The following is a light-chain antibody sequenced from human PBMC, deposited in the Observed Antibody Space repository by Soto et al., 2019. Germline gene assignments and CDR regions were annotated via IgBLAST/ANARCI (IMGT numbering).Light chain of an antibody. V-gene: IGKV1-39*01. J-gene: IGKJ1*01. CDR3: QQSYSAQWT. Sequence: DIQMTQSPSSLSASVGDRVTITCRASQSISSYLNWYQQKPGKVPKLLIYGASSVQSGVPSRFSGGGSGTDFTITISSLQPEYYAAYYFQQSYSAQWTFGQGTEVDIK. CDR2: GAS. CDR1: QSISSY.